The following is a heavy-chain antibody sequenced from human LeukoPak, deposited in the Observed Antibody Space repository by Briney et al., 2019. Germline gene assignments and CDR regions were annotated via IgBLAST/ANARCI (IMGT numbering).Heavy chain of an antibody. CDR3: ARGSIVGATFDYFDY. CDR1: GYTFTGYY. Sequence: ASVKVSCKASGYTFTGYYIHWVRQAPGQGLEWMGWINPNSGGTNYAQKFQGRVTMARDTSISTAYMDLSRLRSDDTAVYYCARGSIVGATFDYFDYWGQGTLVTVSS. J-gene: IGHJ4*02. V-gene: IGHV1-2*02. CDR2: INPNSGGT. D-gene: IGHD1-26*01.